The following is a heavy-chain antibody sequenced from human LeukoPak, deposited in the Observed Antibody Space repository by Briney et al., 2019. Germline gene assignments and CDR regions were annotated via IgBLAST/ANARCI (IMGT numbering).Heavy chain of an antibody. J-gene: IGHJ4*02. CDR1: GFTFSSYA. D-gene: IGHD5-12*01. V-gene: IGHV3-23*01. Sequence: GGSLRLSCAASGFTFSSYAMSWVRQAPGKGLEWVSAISGSGGSTYYADSVKGRFTISRDNSKNTLYLQMNSLRAEDTAVYYCVKRSRTGYSGYDSGIYYFDYWGQGTLVTVSS. CDR2: ISGSGGST. CDR3: VKRSRTGYSGYDSGIYYFDY.